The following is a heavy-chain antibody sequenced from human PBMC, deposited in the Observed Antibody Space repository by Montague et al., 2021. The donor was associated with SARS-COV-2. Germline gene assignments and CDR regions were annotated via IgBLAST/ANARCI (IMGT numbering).Heavy chain of an antibody. D-gene: IGHD2-2*02. CDR1: GTSFSGYY. Sequence: SETLSLTCAVHGTSFSGYYWNWIRQPPGKGLEWTGEINHGGSTKYSPSLKSRLTISADTSKNQFSLKLTSVAAANTAVYYCARLRDGVVPSPILGVRPYYSYYYLDVWGQGTTVTVSS. CDR3: ARLRDGVVPSPILGVRPYYSYYYLDV. V-gene: IGHV4-34*01. CDR2: INHGGST. J-gene: IGHJ6*03.